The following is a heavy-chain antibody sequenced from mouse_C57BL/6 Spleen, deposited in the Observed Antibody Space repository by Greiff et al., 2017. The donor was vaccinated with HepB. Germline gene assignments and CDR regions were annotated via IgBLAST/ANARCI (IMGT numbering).Heavy chain of an antibody. Sequence: QVQLQQSGAELVKPGASVKLSCKASGYTFTSYWMHWVKQRPGRGLEWIGRIDPNSGGTKYNEKFKSKATLTVDKPSSTAYMQLSSLTSEDSAVYYCAREKSNWDDGAWFAYWGQGTLVTVSA. CDR1: GYTFTSYW. V-gene: IGHV1-72*01. J-gene: IGHJ3*01. D-gene: IGHD4-1*01. CDR2: IDPNSGGT. CDR3: AREKSNWDDGAWFAY.